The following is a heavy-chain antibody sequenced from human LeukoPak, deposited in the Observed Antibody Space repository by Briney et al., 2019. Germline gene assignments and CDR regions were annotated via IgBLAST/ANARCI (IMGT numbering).Heavy chain of an antibody. V-gene: IGHV4-4*07. CDR1: GGSISSYY. CDR2: IYTSGST. D-gene: IGHD4-17*01. Sequence: SETLSLTCTVSGGSISSYYWSWIRQPAGKGLEWIGRIYTSGSTNYNPSLKSRVTMSVDASKNQFSLKLSSVTAADTAVYYCARSNGDYSGYYFDYWGQGTLVTVSS. J-gene: IGHJ4*02. CDR3: ARSNGDYSGYYFDY.